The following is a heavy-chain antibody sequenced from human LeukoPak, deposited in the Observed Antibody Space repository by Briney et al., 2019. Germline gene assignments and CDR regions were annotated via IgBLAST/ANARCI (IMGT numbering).Heavy chain of an antibody. CDR1: GFTFSSYS. J-gene: IGHJ4*02. V-gene: IGHV3-21*01. CDR3: ARGCGTSCYAFDY. D-gene: IGHD2-2*01. Sequence: GGSLRLSCAASGFTFSSYSMNWIRQAPGKGLEWVSSISSSSSYIYYADSVKGRFTISRDNAKNSLYLQMNSLRAEDTAVYYCARGCGTSCYAFDYWGQGTLVTVSS. CDR2: ISSSSSYI.